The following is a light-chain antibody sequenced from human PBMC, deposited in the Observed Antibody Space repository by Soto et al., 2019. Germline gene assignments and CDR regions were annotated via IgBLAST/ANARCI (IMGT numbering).Light chain of an antibody. V-gene: IGLV2-11*01. Sequence: QLVLTQPRSVSGSPGQSVTISCTGTSSDVGGYNYVSWYQHHPGKAPKLMIYDVSKRPSGVPDRFSASKSGNTASLTISGLQAEDEADYYCCSYAGTYTFYVFGTGTKLTVL. J-gene: IGLJ1*01. CDR1: SSDVGGYNY. CDR2: DVS. CDR3: CSYAGTYTFYV.